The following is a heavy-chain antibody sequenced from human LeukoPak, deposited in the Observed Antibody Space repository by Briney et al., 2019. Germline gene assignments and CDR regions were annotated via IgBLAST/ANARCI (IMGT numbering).Heavy chain of an antibody. D-gene: IGHD1-7*01. J-gene: IGHJ4*02. V-gene: IGHV3-7*02. CDR2: MSKDGATI. CDR1: GFTFSLYW. CDR3: ARSSRELGGYAPWELMPPFDY. Sequence: GGSLRLSCAASGFTFSLYWMTWVRQSPGKGLKWVAGMSKDGATIRYEGSVEGRFTISRDNAKNSLYLQMNSLRAEDTAVYYCARSSRELGGYAPWELMPPFDYWGQGTLVTVSS.